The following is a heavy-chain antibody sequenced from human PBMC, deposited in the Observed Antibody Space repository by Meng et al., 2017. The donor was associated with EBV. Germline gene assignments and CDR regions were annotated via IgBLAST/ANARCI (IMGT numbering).Heavy chain of an antibody. CDR1: GGTFRSDA. CDR2: LIPMVGAP. Sequence: QVHLLQSGGEVKKPGSSGKVSCRTSGGTFRSDAVSWVRQAPGQGLEWMGGLIPMVGAPHYAQKFQGRVTIIADESTSTHSMELNSLRSEDTAMYYCASESGRGFTPDYWGQGTLVTVSS. V-gene: IGHV1-69*01. J-gene: IGHJ4*02. CDR3: ASESGRGFTPDY. D-gene: IGHD3-10*01.